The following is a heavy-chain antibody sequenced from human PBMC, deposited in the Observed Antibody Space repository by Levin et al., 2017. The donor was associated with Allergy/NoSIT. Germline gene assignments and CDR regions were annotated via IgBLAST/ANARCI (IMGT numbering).Heavy chain of an antibody. CDR1: GFTFSSYA. V-gene: IGHV3-30-3*01. CDR3: ARDRPYCGGDCPLDY. D-gene: IGHD2-21*02. J-gene: IGHJ4*02. CDR2: ISYDGSNK. Sequence: GESLKISCAASGFTFSSYAMHWVRQAPGKGLEWVAVISYDGSNKYYADSVKGRFTISRDNSKNTLYLQMNSLRAEDTAVYYCARDRPYCGGDCPLDYWGQGTLVTVSS.